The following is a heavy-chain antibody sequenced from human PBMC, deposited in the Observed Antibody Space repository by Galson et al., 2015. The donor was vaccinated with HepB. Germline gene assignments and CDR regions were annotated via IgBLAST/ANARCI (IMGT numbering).Heavy chain of an antibody. J-gene: IGHJ4*02. D-gene: IGHD3-10*01. CDR1: GYTFTNYG. CDR3: AREWFRELPDY. CDR2: ISTYNGNT. V-gene: IGHV1-18*01. Sequence: SVKVSCKASGYTFTNYGISWVRQAPGQGLEWMGWISTYNGNTNYAQKLQGRVTMTTETSTSTAYLELRSLRSDDTAVYYCAREWFRELPDYWGQGTLVTV.